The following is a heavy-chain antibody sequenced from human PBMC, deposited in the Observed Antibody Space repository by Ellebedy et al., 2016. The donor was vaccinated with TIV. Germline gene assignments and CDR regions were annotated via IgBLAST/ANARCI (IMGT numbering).Heavy chain of an antibody. D-gene: IGHD1-26*01. CDR2: MNPNSGNT. V-gene: IGHV1-8*01. CDR3: ARERGAKNWFNP. Sequence: ASVKVSXXASGYTFTSYDINWVRQATGQGLEWMGWMNPNSGNTGYAQKFQGRVTMTRNTSISTAYMELSSLRSEDTAVYYCARERGAKNWFNPWGQGTLVTVSS. J-gene: IGHJ5*02. CDR1: GYTFTSYD.